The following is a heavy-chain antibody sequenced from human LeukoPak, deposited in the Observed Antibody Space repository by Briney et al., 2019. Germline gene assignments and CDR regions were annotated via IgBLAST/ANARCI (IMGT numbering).Heavy chain of an antibody. V-gene: IGHV4-34*01. D-gene: IGHD1/OR15-1a*01. Sequence: NPSETLSLTCNVSGTSFTHYYWSWIRQTPEKGLEWIGQINHSGDTSYNPSLRSRVTLSVDSSKSQFSLKVTSVTAADTGVYYCARGPGTVGLSPWGQGTLVTVSS. CDR2: INHSGDT. CDR3: ARGPGTVGLSP. CDR1: GTSFTHYY. J-gene: IGHJ5*02.